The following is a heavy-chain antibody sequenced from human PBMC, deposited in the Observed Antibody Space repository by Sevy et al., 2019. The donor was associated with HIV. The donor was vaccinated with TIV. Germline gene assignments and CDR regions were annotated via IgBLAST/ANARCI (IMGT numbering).Heavy chain of an antibody. CDR1: GGSINSDSYY. V-gene: IGHV4-39*01. CDR2: IYYSGTT. D-gene: IGHD2-21*02. CDR3: ARFEYGDDVSHFEY. Sequence: SETLSLTCTVSGGSINSDSYYWGWIRQPPGKGLEWIGNIYYSGTTYYNPSLKSRVTISVDTSKNQFSLKLSSVTAADTAVYYCARFEYGDDVSHFEYRGQGTLVTVSS. J-gene: IGHJ4*02.